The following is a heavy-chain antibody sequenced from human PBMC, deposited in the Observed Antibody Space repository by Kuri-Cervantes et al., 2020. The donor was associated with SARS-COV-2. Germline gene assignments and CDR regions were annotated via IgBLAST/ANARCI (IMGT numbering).Heavy chain of an antibody. D-gene: IGHD4-17*01. CDR2: INHSGST. CDR1: GGSFSDYY. CDR3: ARHVSYGDLYYFDY. V-gene: IGHV4-34*01. Sequence: GSLRLSCAVYGGSFSDYYWNWIRQPPGRGLEWIGEINHSGSTNYNPSLKSRVTISVDTSKNQFSLKLSSVTAADTAVYYCARHVSYGDLYYFDYWGQGTLVTVSS. J-gene: IGHJ4*02.